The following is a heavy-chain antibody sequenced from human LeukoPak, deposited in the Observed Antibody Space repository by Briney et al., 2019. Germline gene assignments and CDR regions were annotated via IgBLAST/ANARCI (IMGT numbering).Heavy chain of an antibody. CDR1: GYSFTSYW. D-gene: IGHD4-17*01. CDR3: ARQDDYGDYAHAFDI. CDR2: IYPGDSDT. V-gene: IGHV5-51*01. J-gene: IGHJ3*02. Sequence: GESLKISCKGSGYSFTSYWIGWVRQMPGKGLEWMGIIYPGDSDTRYSPSFQGQVTISADKSISTAYLQWSSLKASDTAMYYCARQDDYGDYAHAFDIWGQGTMVTVSS.